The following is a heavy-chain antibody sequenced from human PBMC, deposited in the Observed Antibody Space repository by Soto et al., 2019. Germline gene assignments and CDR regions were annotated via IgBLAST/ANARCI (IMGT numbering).Heavy chain of an antibody. J-gene: IGHJ1*01. CDR1: GFTFSSYV. D-gene: IGHD2-2*01. CDR3: ARDLVTSTSGGNTPDV. Sequence: QVQLVESGGGVVQPGRSLRLSCVASGFTFSSYVMHWVRQAPGKGLEWVAVIWYDGSRTFYADSVKGRFTISRDNSKNTLYLQMNRLRAEDTAVYYCARDLVTSTSGGNTPDVWGQGALVTVSS. CDR2: IWYDGSRT. V-gene: IGHV3-33*01.